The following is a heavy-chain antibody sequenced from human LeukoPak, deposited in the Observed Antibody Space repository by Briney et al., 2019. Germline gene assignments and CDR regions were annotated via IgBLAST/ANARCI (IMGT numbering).Heavy chain of an antibody. J-gene: IGHJ4*02. CDR1: GFPFSSYW. D-gene: IGHD5-24*01. CDR3: TRVGYIDEGIDY. V-gene: IGHV3-7*04. CDR2: IKRDGSKK. Sequence: GGSLRLSCVASGFPFSSYWMTWVRQAPGKGLEWVANIKRDGSKKSYVDSVKGRFTISRDNAKNSLYLQMNSLRAEDTAIYYCTRVGYIDEGIDYWGQGTLVTVSS.